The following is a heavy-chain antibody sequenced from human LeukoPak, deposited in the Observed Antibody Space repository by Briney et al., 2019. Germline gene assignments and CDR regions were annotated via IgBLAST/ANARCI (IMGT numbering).Heavy chain of an antibody. V-gene: IGHV3-30-3*01. CDR2: ISYDGSNE. D-gene: IGHD2-21*01. CDR1: GFTFSSYA. CDR3: ARDPSPVVSATNIGYFLH. J-gene: IGHJ1*01. Sequence: PGGSLRLSCAPSGFTFSSYAMHWVRQAPGNGLEWVAVISYDGSNEYYADSVKGRFTISRDNSKNTLYLQMNSLRAEDTAVYYCARDPSPVVSATNIGYFLHWGQGTLVTVSS.